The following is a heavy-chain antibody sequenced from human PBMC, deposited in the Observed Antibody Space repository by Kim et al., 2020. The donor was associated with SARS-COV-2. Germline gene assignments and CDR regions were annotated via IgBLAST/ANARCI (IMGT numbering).Heavy chain of an antibody. Sequence: ASVKVSCKVSGYTLTELSMHWVRQAPGKGLEWMGGFDPEDGETIYAQKFQGRVTMTEDTSTDTAYMELSSLRSEDTAVYYCAKAESVATIRSNWYFDLWGRGTLVTVSS. CDR2: FDPEDGET. D-gene: IGHD5-12*01. CDR3: AKAESVATIRSNWYFDL. J-gene: IGHJ2*01. CDR1: GYTLTELS. V-gene: IGHV1-24*01.